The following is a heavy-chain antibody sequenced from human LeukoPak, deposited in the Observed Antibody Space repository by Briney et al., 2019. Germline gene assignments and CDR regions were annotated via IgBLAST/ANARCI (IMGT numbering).Heavy chain of an antibody. CDR3: ARDRDSSGWYLGGDY. CDR2: ISWNSGSI. V-gene: IGHV3-9*01. D-gene: IGHD6-19*01. CDR1: GFTFDDYA. J-gene: IGHJ4*02. Sequence: PGRSLRLSCAASGFTFDDYAMHWVRQAPGKGLEWVSGISWNSGSIGYADSVKGRFTISRDNAKNSLYLQINSLRVEDTAVYYCARDRDSSGWYLGGDYWGQGTLVTVSS.